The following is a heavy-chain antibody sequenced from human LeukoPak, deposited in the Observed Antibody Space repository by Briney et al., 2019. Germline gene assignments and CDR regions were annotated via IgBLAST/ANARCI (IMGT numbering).Heavy chain of an antibody. D-gene: IGHD7-27*01. CDR1: GFSFTNAW. J-gene: IGHJ4*02. V-gene: IGHV3-15*01. CDR2: IKSKTDGETT. Sequence: AGSLTLSCAASGFSFTNAWMSWVRQAPGKGLEWVARIKSKTDGETTDYAAPVKGRFTISTDDSKNTLYLQMNSLKTEDTAVYYCTAGLGKSDFDYWGQGTLVTVSS. CDR3: TAGLGKSDFDY.